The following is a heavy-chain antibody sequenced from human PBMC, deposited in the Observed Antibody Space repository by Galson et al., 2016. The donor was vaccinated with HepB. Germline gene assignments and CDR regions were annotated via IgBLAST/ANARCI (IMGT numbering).Heavy chain of an antibody. V-gene: IGHV4-59*01. Sequence: SETLSLTCSVSGASISSFYWSWIRQPPGKGLEWIGYGYYIGSTTYNPSLKSRVTISVDTSKNQISLNVSSATAAATAMYYCARLTTGNTAHDAFDICGQGTKVTVSS. CDR1: GASISSFY. CDR3: ARLTTGNTAHDAFDI. D-gene: IGHD1/OR15-1a*01. J-gene: IGHJ3*02. CDR2: GYYIGST.